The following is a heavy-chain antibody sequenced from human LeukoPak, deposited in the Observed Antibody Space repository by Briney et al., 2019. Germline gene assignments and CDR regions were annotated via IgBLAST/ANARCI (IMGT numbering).Heavy chain of an antibody. D-gene: IGHD2-15*01. V-gene: IGHV1-69*06. Sequence: SVKVSCKASGGTFSSYAISWVRQAPGQGLEWMGGIIPIFGTANYAQKFQGRVTITADKSTSTAYMELSSPRSEDTAVYYCAREETLLASLPWFDPWGQGTLVTVSS. CDR1: GGTFSSYA. CDR3: AREETLLASLPWFDP. CDR2: IIPIFGTA. J-gene: IGHJ5*02.